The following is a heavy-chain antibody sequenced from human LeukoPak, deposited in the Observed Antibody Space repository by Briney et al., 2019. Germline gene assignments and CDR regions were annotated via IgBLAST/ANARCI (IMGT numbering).Heavy chain of an antibody. CDR2: ISGSGGST. D-gene: IGHD2/OR15-2a*01. Sequence: GGSLRLSCAASGFTFSSYAMSWVRQAPGKGLEWVSTISGSGGSTYYADSVKGRFTISRDNSKNTVYLQMNSLRAEDTAVYYCEYYPTRLSNVSHWDFDYWGQGTLVTVSS. CDR3: EYYPTRLSNVSHWDFDY. J-gene: IGHJ4*02. CDR1: GFTFSSYA. V-gene: IGHV3-23*01.